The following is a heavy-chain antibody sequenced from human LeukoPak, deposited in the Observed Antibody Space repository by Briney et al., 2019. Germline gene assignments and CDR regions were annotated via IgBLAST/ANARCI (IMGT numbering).Heavy chain of an antibody. CDR2: IYYSGST. V-gene: IGHV4-31*03. CDR1: GGSISSGGYY. CDR3: ARDGRAYCGGDCQQGNWFDP. J-gene: IGHJ5*02. Sequence: SETLSLTCTVSGGSISSGGYYWSWIRQHPGKGLEWIGYIYYSGSTYYNPSLKSRVTISVDTSKNQFSLKLSSVTAADTAVYYCARDGRAYCGGDCQQGNWFDPWGQGTLVTVSS. D-gene: IGHD2-21*02.